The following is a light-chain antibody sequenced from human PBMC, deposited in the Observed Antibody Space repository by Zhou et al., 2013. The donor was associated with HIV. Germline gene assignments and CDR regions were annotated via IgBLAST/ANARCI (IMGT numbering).Light chain of an antibody. V-gene: IGKV1-8*01. Sequence: AIRMTQSPSSLSASTGDRITITCRASQDVSNYLAWYQQKPGKAPKLLIYGASTLENGVPSRFSGSGSGADFTLTISCLQSEDYASYYCQQFXNYPWTFGQGTKVEI. CDR3: QQFXNYPWT. CDR2: GAS. J-gene: IGKJ1*01. CDR1: QDVSNY.